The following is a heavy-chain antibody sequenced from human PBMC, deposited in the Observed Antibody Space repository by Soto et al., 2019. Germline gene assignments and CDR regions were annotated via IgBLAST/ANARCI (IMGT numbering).Heavy chain of an antibody. J-gene: IGHJ4*02. V-gene: IGHV1-69*13. D-gene: IGHD3-22*01. Sequence: GASVKVSCKASGGTFSSYVISWVRQAPGQGLEWMGGIIPIFGTANYAQKFQGRVTITADESTSTAYMELSSLRSEDTAVYYCASRLPGSGYYYHYFGYWGQGTLVTVSS. CDR1: GGTFSSYV. CDR2: IIPIFGTA. CDR3: ASRLPGSGYYYHYFGY.